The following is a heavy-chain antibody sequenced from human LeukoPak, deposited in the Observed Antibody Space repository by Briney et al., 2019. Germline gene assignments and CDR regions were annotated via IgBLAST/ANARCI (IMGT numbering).Heavy chain of an antibody. CDR1: GFTFSSYG. CDR3: AKDIGNWGGSSWYLYYYYGMDV. J-gene: IGHJ6*02. Sequence: GGSLRLSCAASGFTFSSYGMHWVRQAPGKGLEWVAFIRYDGSNKYYADSVKGRFTISRDNSKNTLYLQMNSLRAEDTAVYYCAKDIGNWGGSSWYLYYYYGMDVWGQGTTVTVSS. V-gene: IGHV3-30*02. D-gene: IGHD6-13*01. CDR2: IRYDGSNK.